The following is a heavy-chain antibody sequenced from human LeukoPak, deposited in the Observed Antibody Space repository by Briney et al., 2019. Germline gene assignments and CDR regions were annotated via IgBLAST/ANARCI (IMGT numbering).Heavy chain of an antibody. J-gene: IGHJ6*02. CDR3: AKDSGSGWYQYSMDV. CDR2: ISGSGGST. CDR1: GFTLSSYV. D-gene: IGHD6-13*01. Sequence: QPGGSLRLSCAASGFTLSSYVMSWVRQAPGKGLEWVSGISGSGGSTNYADSVKGRFTISRDNSKNTLYLQMNRLRVEDTAVYYCAKDSGSGWYQYSMDVWGQGTTVTVSS. V-gene: IGHV3-23*01.